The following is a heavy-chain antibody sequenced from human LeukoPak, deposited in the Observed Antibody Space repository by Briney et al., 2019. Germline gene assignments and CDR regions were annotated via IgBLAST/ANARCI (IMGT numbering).Heavy chain of an antibody. CDR1: GYTFINFG. V-gene: IGHV1-18*01. J-gene: IGHJ4*02. CDR2: ISAYNGNT. Sequence: ASVKVSCKTSGYTFINFGITWVRQVPGQGLEWMGWISAYNGNTNYAQKLQGRVTMTTDTSTSTAYMELRSLRSDDTAVYYCARDQGSGSYSGAYWGQGTLVTVSS. D-gene: IGHD3-10*01. CDR3: ARDQGSGSYSGAY.